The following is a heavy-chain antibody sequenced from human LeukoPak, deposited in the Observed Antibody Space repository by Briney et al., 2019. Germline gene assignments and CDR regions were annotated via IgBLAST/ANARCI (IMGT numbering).Heavy chain of an antibody. J-gene: IGHJ4*02. CDR3: ARDQRGYYDSSGYPDY. CDR2: IKQDGSEK. Sequence: GGSLRLSCAASGFTFSSYWMSWVRQAPGKGLEWVANIKQDGSEKCYVDSVKGRFTISRDNAKNSLYLQMNSLRAEDTAVYYCARDQRGYYDSSGYPDYWGQGTLVTVSS. V-gene: IGHV3-7*01. CDR1: GFTFSSYW. D-gene: IGHD3-22*01.